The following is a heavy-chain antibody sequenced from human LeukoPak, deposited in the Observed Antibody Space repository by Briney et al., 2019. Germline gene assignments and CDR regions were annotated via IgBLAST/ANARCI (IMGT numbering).Heavy chain of an antibody. V-gene: IGHV3-21*06. J-gene: IGHJ4*02. Sequence: GGSLRLSCAASGFTFSSYIMNWVRQAPGKGPEWVSSISSSSAYVYYADSVKGRFTISRDNAKTSLYLQMISLRDEDTAVYYCARRRGTTMLDYWGQGTLVTVSS. CDR3: ARRRGTTMLDY. CDR2: ISSSSAYV. D-gene: IGHD1-26*01. CDR1: GFTFSSYI.